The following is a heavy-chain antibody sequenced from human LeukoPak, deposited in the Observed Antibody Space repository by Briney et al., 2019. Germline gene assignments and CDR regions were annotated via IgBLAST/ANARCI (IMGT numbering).Heavy chain of an antibody. J-gene: IGHJ4*02. CDR2: ISYDNK. D-gene: IGHD1-26*01. CDR3: AKKGEVGATRPFDY. Sequence: GGSLRLSCAASGFTFSTYDMHWVRQAPGKGLEWVAVISYDNKYYADSVKGRFTISRDNYKNTLYLQMNSLRVEDTAVYYCAKKGEVGATRPFDYWGQGTLVTVSS. CDR1: GFTFSTYD. V-gene: IGHV3-30*18.